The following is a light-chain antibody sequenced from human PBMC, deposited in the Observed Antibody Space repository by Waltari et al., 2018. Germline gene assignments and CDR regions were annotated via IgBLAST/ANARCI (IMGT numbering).Light chain of an antibody. CDR2: EDN. CDR3: QVWDSSTDVV. Sequence: SYDLTQPPSVSVSQGQTASITCSGDKLGQKYVFWYRQKTGQSPVLVMYEDNRRPSGIPERVSGSNSGNTATLTISETQVMDDAYYYCQVWDSSTDVVFGGGTKLTVL. V-gene: IGLV3-1*01. CDR1: KLGQKY. J-gene: IGLJ2*01.